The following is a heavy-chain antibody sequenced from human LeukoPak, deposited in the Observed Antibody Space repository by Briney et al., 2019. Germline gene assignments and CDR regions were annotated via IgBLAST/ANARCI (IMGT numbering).Heavy chain of an antibody. Sequence: GGSLRLSCVASGFTFSSYGMHWVRQAPGKRLEWVAVISYDGSIEYYADSVKGRFTISRDNPKDTLCVEMNSLRAEDTAVYYCAKDHSFGYSSSWADSWGQGTLVTVSS. CDR1: GFTFSSYG. J-gene: IGHJ5*01. CDR2: ISYDGSIE. V-gene: IGHV3-30*18. CDR3: AKDHSFGYSSSWADS. D-gene: IGHD6-13*01.